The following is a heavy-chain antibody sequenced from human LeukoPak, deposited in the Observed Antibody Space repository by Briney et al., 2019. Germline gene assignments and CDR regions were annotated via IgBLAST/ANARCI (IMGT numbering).Heavy chain of an antibody. CDR1: GGSVSSGGYY. CDR3: ARIGDYSGAY. J-gene: IGHJ4*02. V-gene: IGHV4-61*08. CDR2: IQYSGIT. D-gene: IGHD2-15*01. Sequence: SETLSLTCTVSGGSVSSGGYYWSWIRQPPGKEPEWIGYIQYSGITNYNPSLKSRVTISADTSKNKFSLNLSAVTAADTAQYYCARIGDYSGAYWGQGTLVTVSS.